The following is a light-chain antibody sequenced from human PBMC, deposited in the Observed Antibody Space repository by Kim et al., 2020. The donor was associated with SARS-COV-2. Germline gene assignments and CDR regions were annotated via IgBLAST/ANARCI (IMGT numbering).Light chain of an antibody. CDR3: QQYNDYQT. V-gene: IGKV1-5*01. J-gene: IGKJ1*01. Sequence: SAAGGDRVIITCRANQSIGKLLAWDQQKPGKAPKLLIFGASNLQSGVPSRFSGSGSGTEFTLTISSLQPDDFATYYCQQYNDYQTFGQGTKVDIK. CDR1: QSIGKL. CDR2: GAS.